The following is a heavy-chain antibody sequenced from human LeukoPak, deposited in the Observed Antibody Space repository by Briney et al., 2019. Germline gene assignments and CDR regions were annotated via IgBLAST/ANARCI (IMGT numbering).Heavy chain of an antibody. D-gene: IGHD2-2*01. V-gene: IGHV1-46*01. CDR1: GYTFTSYY. Sequence: ASVEVFCKASGYTFTSYYMHWVRQAPGQGLEWMGIINPRGDSTSYEQRFQGRLTMTRDTSTNTVYMELSSLRSEDTAVYYCARHPSPQLHHFDYWGQGTLVTVSS. CDR2: INPRGDST. J-gene: IGHJ4*02. CDR3: ARHPSPQLHHFDY.